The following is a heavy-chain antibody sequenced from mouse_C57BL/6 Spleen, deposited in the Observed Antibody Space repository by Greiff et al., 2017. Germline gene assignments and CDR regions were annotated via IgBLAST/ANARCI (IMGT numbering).Heavy chain of an antibody. CDR1: GYSFTGYY. J-gene: IGHJ3*01. CDR2: INPSTGGT. D-gene: IGHD2-4*01. V-gene: IGHV1-42*01. CDR3: ASYDYDQAGFGY. Sequence: EVQLQQSGPELVKPGASVKISCKASGYSFTGYYMNWVKQSPEKSLEWIGEINPSTGGTTYNQKFKGKATLTVDKSSSTAYMQLKSLTSEDSAVYYCASYDYDQAGFGYWGQVTLVTVSA.